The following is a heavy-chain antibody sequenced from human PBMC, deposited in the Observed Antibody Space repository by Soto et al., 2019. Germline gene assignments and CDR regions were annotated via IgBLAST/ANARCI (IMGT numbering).Heavy chain of an antibody. J-gene: IGHJ5*02. Sequence: EVQLLESGGGLVQPGGSLTLSCAASGFTFSSYAMTWVRQAPGKGLEWVSGISGGGGVSTYYADSVKGRFTISRDNSMNTLYLKMNRLRAEDTAVYYCAKDAISMVRGVNNWFAPWGQGTLVTVSS. V-gene: IGHV3-23*01. CDR2: ISGGGGVST. CDR3: AKDAISMVRGVNNWFAP. CDR1: GFTFSSYA. D-gene: IGHD3-10*01.